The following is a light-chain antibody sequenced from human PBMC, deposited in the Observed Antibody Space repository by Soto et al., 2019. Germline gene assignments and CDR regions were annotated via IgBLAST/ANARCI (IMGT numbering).Light chain of an antibody. CDR2: EAN. J-gene: IGLJ2*01. Sequence: QSALTQPASVSGSPGQSITIPCTGTSSDIGAYDLVSWYQKYPGKAPKVIIFEANKRPSGVSDRFSGSRSGNTASLTISGLQAEDEGDYYCCAYGGSGDFVVFGGGTKLTVL. CDR1: SSDIGAYDL. V-gene: IGLV2-23*01. CDR3: CAYGGSGDFVV.